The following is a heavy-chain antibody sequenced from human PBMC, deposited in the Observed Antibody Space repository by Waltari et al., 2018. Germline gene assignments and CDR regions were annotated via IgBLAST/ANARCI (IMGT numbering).Heavy chain of an antibody. D-gene: IGHD3-22*01. Sequence: QVQLVQSGAEVKKPGASVKVSCKASGYTLSDSYMHWVRQAPGQGLEWMGWIDPKNGGTVYEQKFQGRVTMTRDTSISTAYMELSGLRSDDTAVYYCARAYDISGRRRPANWFDPWGQGTLVTVSS. V-gene: IGHV1-2*02. J-gene: IGHJ5*02. CDR3: ARAYDISGRRRPANWFDP. CDR2: IDPKNGGT. CDR1: GYTLSDSY.